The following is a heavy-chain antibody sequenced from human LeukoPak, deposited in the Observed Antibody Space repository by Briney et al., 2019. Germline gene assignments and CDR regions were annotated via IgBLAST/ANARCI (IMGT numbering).Heavy chain of an antibody. CDR3: AREHTAMSAGGGGWYYFDY. D-gene: IGHD5-18*01. J-gene: IGHJ4*02. CDR2: IIPILGTA. Sequence: SVKVSCKASGGTFSSYAISWVRQAPGQGLEWMGGIIPILGTANYAQKFQGRVTITADESTSTAYMELSSLRSEDTAVYYCAREHTAMSAGGGGWYYFDYWGQGTLVTVSS. V-gene: IGHV1-69*13. CDR1: GGTFSSYA.